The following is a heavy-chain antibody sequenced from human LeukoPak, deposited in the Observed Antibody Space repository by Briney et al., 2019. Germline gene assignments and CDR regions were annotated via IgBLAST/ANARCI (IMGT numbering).Heavy chain of an antibody. CDR2: IYQIGNT. Sequence: SETLSLTCTVSGYSISSGYYWGWIRQPPGKGLEWIGRIYQIGNTFYNPSLERRVTISVDTSKNPFSLKLSSVTAAETAVYYCARVGAYFAYWGQGTLVTVSS. D-gene: IGHD1-26*01. CDR3: ARVGAYFAY. J-gene: IGHJ4*02. CDR1: GYSISSGYY. V-gene: IGHV4-38-2*02.